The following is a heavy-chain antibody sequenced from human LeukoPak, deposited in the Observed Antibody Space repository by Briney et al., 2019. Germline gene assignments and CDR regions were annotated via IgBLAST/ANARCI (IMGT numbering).Heavy chain of an antibody. V-gene: IGHV3-30*18. D-gene: IGHD3-10*01. Sequence: PGGSLRLYCAASGFTFSSYGMHWVRQAPGKGLEWVAVISYDGSNKYYADSVKGRFTISRDNSKNTLYLQMNSLRAEDTAVYYCAKSWYYGSGSYFYYYGMDVWGQGTTVTVSS. CDR1: GFTFSSYG. J-gene: IGHJ6*02. CDR2: ISYDGSNK. CDR3: AKSWYYGSGSYFYYYGMDV.